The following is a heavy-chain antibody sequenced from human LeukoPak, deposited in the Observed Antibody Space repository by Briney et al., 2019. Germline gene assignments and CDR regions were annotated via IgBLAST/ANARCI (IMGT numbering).Heavy chain of an antibody. CDR2: IGTAGDT. J-gene: IGHJ4*02. Sequence: PGGSLRLSCAASGFTFSSYDMHWVRQATGKGLEWVSAIGTAGDTYYPGSVMGRFTISRENAKNSLYLQMTSLRAGDTAVYYCASAPSLTLPDYWGQGTLVTVSS. CDR3: ASAPSLTLPDY. V-gene: IGHV3-13*01. CDR1: GFTFSSYD. D-gene: IGHD3-9*01.